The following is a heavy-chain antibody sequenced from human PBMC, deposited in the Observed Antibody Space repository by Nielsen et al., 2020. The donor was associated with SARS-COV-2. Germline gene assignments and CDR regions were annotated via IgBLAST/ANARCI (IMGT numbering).Heavy chain of an antibody. V-gene: IGHV5-10-1*01. CDR2: IDPSDSYS. CDR1: GYRFSRYW. Sequence: GALRLSCEGSGYRFSRYWITWVPQMPGKGLEWMGRIDPSDSYSDYSPSFQGHVTISADKSISTAYLQWTSLRASDTAMYYCVRNRGADSWGQGTLVTVSS. D-gene: IGHD1-14*01. J-gene: IGHJ4*02. CDR3: VRNRGADS.